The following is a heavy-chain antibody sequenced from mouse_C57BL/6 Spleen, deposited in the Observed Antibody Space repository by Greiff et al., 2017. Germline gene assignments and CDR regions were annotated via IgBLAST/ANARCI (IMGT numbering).Heavy chain of an antibody. Sequence: QVQLQQSGAELAKPGASVTLSCKASGYTFTGYWMHWVKQRPGQGLEWIGYINPSSGYTKYNQKFKDKATLTADKSSSTAYMQLSSLTYEDSAVYYCARNDYDDAMDYWGQGTSVTVSS. J-gene: IGHJ4*01. V-gene: IGHV1-7*01. D-gene: IGHD2-4*01. CDR3: ARNDYDDAMDY. CDR2: INPSSGYT. CDR1: GYTFTGYW.